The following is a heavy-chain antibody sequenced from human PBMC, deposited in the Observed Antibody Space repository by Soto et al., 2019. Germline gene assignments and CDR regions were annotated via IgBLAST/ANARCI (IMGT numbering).Heavy chain of an antibody. Sequence: GGSLRLSCAASGFTFSSYGMHWVRQAPGKGLEWVAVIWYDGSNKYYADSVKGRFTISRDNSKNTLYLQMNSLRAEDTAVYYCARDQRGGNSCFDYWGQGTLVTVSS. CDR2: IWYDGSNK. CDR3: ARDQRGGNSCFDY. CDR1: GFTFSSYG. D-gene: IGHD2-21*02. V-gene: IGHV3-33*01. J-gene: IGHJ4*02.